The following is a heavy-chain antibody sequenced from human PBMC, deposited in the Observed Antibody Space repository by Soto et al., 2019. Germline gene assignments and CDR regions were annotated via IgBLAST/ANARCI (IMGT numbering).Heavy chain of an antibody. V-gene: IGHV4-39*01. Sequence: SETLSLTCTVSGGSISSSTYYWGWMRQPPGKGLERIASFFYGGKNYYNPSLKSRVTISVDTSKNQFSLKLTSVTAADTAVYYCVRRHGLTIDAYYWGQGTLVTVSS. D-gene: IGHD3-10*01. CDR3: VRRHGLTIDAYY. J-gene: IGHJ4*02. CDR1: GGSISSSTYY. CDR2: FFYGGKN.